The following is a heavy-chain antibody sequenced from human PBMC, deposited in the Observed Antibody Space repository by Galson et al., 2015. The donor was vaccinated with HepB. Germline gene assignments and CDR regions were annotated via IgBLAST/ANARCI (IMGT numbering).Heavy chain of an antibody. D-gene: IGHD3-9*01. J-gene: IGHJ4*02. CDR3: ARVGSGSSYDILTGYYTLGDY. CDR2: ISAYNGNT. V-gene: IGHV1-18*04. CDR1: GYTFTSYG. Sequence: SVKVSCKASGYTFTSYGISWVRQAPGQGLEWMGWISAYNGNTNYAQKLQGRVTMTTDTSTSTAYMELRSLRSDDTAAYYCARVGSGSSYDILTGYYTLGDYWGQGTLVTVSS.